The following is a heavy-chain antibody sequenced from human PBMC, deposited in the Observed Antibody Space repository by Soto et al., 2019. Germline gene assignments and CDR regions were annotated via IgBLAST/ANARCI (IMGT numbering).Heavy chain of an antibody. J-gene: IGHJ4*02. D-gene: IGHD2-15*01. CDR3: ARTKCSGGSCYSWSLDY. Sequence: SETLSLTCTVSGGSISTGGYYWSWIRQLPGKGLEWIGHRYYSESTYYNPSLKSRVSISLDTSKNQFSLKLSFVTAADTAMYYCARTKCSGGSCYSWSLDYWGQGTPVTVSS. V-gene: IGHV4-31*03. CDR1: GGSISTGGYY. CDR2: RYYSEST.